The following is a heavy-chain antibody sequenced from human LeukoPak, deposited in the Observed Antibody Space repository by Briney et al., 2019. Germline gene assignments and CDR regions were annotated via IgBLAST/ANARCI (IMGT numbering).Heavy chain of an antibody. V-gene: IGHV3-23*01. D-gene: IGHD1-26*01. CDR3: AKDHVVGATLGY. CDR2: ITGSGGST. CDR1: GFTVGSNT. Sequence: PGGSLRLSCAASGFTVGSNTMSWVRQAPGKGLEWVSGITGSGGSTYYADSVKGRFTISRDNSKNTLYLQMNSLRAEDTAVYYCAKDHVVGATLGYWGQGTLVTVSS. J-gene: IGHJ4*02.